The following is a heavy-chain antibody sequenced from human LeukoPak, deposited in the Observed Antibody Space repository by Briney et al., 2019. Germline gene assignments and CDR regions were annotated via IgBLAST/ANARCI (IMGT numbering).Heavy chain of an antibody. V-gene: IGHV3-64D*06. CDR2: ISSNGGST. D-gene: IGHD3-10*01. CDR3: AKDGKKHHGTGDYDK. J-gene: IGHJ4*02. CDR1: GFTFSSYA. Sequence: GGSLRLSCSASGFTFSSYAMHWVRQAPGKGLEYVSAISSNGGSTYYADSVKGRFTISRDNSKNTLYLQMSSLRAEDTAVYYCAKDGKKHHGTGDYDKWGQGTLVTVPS.